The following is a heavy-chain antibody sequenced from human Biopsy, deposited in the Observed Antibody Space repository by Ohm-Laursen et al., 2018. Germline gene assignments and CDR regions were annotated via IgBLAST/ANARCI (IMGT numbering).Heavy chain of an antibody. D-gene: IGHD2-15*01. V-gene: IGHV3-33*01. Sequence: SLRLSCAASGFDFSSYGMHWVRQTPGKGLEWVALIWDNGNNKYYADSVNGRFTISRDNSRNTVYLQMDSLRGEDTAVYFCARGSGSGFYFDQWGQGTLVTVSS. CDR2: IWDNGNNK. CDR3: ARGSGSGFYFDQ. CDR1: GFDFSSYG. J-gene: IGHJ4*02.